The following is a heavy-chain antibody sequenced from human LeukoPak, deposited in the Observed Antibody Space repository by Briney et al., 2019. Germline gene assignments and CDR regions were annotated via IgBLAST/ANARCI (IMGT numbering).Heavy chain of an antibody. CDR3: AGVNYWNYPF. CDR2: ISDTARTK. CDR1: GFTFSDYY. J-gene: IGHJ4*02. D-gene: IGHD1-7*01. Sequence: PGGSLRLXCAASGFTFSDYYMTWSRQTPGKGLEWVSYISDTARTKSYADSVKGRFTISRDNAKNSLYLQMNSLRVEDTAVYYCAGVNYWNYPFWGQGTLVTVSS. V-gene: IGHV3-11*04.